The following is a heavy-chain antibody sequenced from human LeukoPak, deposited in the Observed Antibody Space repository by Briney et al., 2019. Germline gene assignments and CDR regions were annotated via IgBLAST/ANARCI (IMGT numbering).Heavy chain of an antibody. D-gene: IGHD1-1*01. CDR2: MSPNSGDT. CDR1: GYTFTNLD. Sequence: ASVRVSCKTSGYTFTNLDINWLRQAPGQGLEWMGWMSPNSGDTGYAQKFQGRVSMTRDIFKSTAYMELSSLRSEDTAIYYCASNPPNTGDFYYWGLGTLVTVSS. CDR3: ASNPPNTGDFYY. V-gene: IGHV1-8*01. J-gene: IGHJ4*02.